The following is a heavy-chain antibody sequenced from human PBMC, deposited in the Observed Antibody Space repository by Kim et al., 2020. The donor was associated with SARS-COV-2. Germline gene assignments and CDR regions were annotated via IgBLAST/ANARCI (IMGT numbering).Heavy chain of an antibody. J-gene: IGHJ4*02. V-gene: IGHV1-46*01. Sequence: ASVKVSCKASGYTLGSFYIHWVRQAPGQGLEWMGLISPTGDSTNYAQKFQGRVTMTRDTSTSAAYMELSSLRSEDTGLYYCAGSSGYQLSDYWSQGTLVT. CDR2: ISPTGDST. D-gene: IGHD3-22*01. CDR1: GYTLGSFY. CDR3: AGSSGYQLSDY.